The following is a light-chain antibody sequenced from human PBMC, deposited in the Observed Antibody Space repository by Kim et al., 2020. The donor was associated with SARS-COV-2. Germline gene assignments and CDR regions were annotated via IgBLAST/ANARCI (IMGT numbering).Light chain of an antibody. V-gene: IGLV3-21*04. CDR1: NIGSKS. CDR3: QVWDSSSDHVV. J-gene: IGLJ2*01. Sequence: SYELTQPPSVSVAPGKTARITCGGNNIGSKSVHWYQQKPGQAPVLVIYYDSDRPSGIPERFSGSNSGNTATLTISRVEAGDEADYYCQVWDSSSDHVVFGGGTADRP. CDR2: YDS.